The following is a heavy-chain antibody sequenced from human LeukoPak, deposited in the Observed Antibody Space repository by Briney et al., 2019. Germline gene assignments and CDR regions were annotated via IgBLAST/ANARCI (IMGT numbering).Heavy chain of an antibody. CDR1: GDSVSSNTAT. CDR3: TRGSSWHFDY. Sequence: SQTLSLTCAISGDSVSSNTATWNWISQSPSRGLEWLGRTYYRSKWYYDYAVSVKSRITINPDTSKNQVSLQLSSVTPEDTAVYYCTRGSSWHFDYWGQGTLVTVSS. V-gene: IGHV6-1*01. J-gene: IGHJ4*02. CDR2: TYYRSKWYY. D-gene: IGHD6-13*01.